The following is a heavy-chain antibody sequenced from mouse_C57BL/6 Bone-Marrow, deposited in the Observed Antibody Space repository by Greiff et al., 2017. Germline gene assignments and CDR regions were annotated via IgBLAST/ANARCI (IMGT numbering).Heavy chain of an antibody. D-gene: IGHD1-1*01. Sequence: VQLKESGAELVKPGASVKLSCTASGFNIKDYYIHWVKQRTEQGLEWIGRIDPEDGETKYAPKFQDKATITEDTSYNTAYLQLSSLTSKDTAVYCCTSALIYYGTNYWGQGTTLTVSS. CDR2: IDPEDGET. CDR1: GFNIKDYY. J-gene: IGHJ2*01. V-gene: IGHV14-2*01. CDR3: TSALIYYGTNY.